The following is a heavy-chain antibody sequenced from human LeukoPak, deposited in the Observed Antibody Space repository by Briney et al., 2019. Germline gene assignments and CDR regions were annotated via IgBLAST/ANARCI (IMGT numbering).Heavy chain of an antibody. CDR2: IFSSGST. D-gene: IGHD3-10*01. CDR3: ARVGAGPYFDL. V-gene: IGHV4-39*07. CDR1: GDSIRSPPYY. Sequence: PSETLSLTCTASGDSIRSPPYYWGWIRQPPGKGLEWVGHIFSSGSTYYNPSLKSRVTISRDTSKNQFSLHLNSGTAADTAVYYCARVGAGPYFDLWGRGTLVTVSS. J-gene: IGHJ2*01.